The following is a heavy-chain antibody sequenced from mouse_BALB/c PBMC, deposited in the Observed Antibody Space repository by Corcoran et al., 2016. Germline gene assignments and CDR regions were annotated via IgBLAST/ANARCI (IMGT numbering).Heavy chain of an antibody. Sequence: EVQLQQSGPELVKPGASMKISCKASGYSFTGYTMNWVKQSHGKNLEWIGLINPYNGGTSYNQKFKGKATLTVDKSSSTAYMELLSLTSEDSAVYYCARTYYGNYGLYYYAMDYWGQGTSVTVSS. J-gene: IGHJ4*01. CDR1: GYSFTGYT. D-gene: IGHD2-10*01. CDR3: ARTYYGNYGLYYYAMDY. V-gene: IGHV1-18*01. CDR2: INPYNGGT.